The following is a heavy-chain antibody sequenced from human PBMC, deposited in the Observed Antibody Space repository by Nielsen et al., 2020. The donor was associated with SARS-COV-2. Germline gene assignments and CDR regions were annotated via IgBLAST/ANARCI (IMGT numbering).Heavy chain of an antibody. CDR1: GGSISSSSYY. D-gene: IGHD3-16*02. J-gene: IGHJ4*02. CDR2: IYYSGST. V-gene: IGHV4-39*01. Sequence: SETLSLTCTVSGGSISSSSYYWGWIRQPPGKGLEWIGSIYYSGSTYYNPSLKSRVTISVDTSKNQFSLKLSSVTAADTAVYYCASRPFWGSYRDYWGQGTLVTVSS. CDR3: ASRPFWGSYRDY.